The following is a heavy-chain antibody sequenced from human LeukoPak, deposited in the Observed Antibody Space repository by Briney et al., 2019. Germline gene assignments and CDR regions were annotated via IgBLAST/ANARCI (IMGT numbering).Heavy chain of an antibody. CDR3: ARNDYSNNEYFQH. V-gene: IGHV3-23*01. CDR2: ISGSGSKT. CDR1: GFTVSSYA. J-gene: IGHJ1*01. D-gene: IGHD4-11*01. Sequence: TGGSLRLSCAASGFTVSSYAMSWVRQAPGKGLEWVSAISGSGSKTYCADSVKGRFTISRDNSKNTLYLQMNSLRAEDTAVYYCARNDYSNNEYFQHWGQGTLVTVSS.